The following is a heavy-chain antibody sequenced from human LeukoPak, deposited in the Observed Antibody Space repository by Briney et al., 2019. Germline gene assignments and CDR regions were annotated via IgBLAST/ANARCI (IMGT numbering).Heavy chain of an antibody. CDR1: GFTFSSYW. CDR2: INNDRTSS. Sequence: GGSLRLSCAPSGFTFSSYWMHWVRHAPGKGPVWVSRINNDRTSSAYADSVKGRFTISRDNAKNTLSVQMNSLRVEDTAVYYCAREIAARFDPWGQGTLVTVSS. CDR3: AREIAARFDP. D-gene: IGHD2-15*01. V-gene: IGHV3-74*01. J-gene: IGHJ5*02.